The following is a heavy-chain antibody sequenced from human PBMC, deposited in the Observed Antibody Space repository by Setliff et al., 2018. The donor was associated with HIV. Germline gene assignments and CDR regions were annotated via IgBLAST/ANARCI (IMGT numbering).Heavy chain of an antibody. D-gene: IGHD4-17*01. CDR1: GASMGRHY. Sequence: PSETLSLTCTVSGASMGRHYWSWIRQPPGKGLEWIGNIYYSESINYNPSLKSRVTISLDTSKNQFSLSLTSVTAADTAFYYCARDNYGDYASYYWGQGTLVTVSS. CDR3: ARDNYGDYASYY. CDR2: IYYSESI. J-gene: IGHJ4*02. V-gene: IGHV4-59*11.